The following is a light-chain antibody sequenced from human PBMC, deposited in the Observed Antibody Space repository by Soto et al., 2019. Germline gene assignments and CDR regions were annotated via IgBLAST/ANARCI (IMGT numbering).Light chain of an antibody. Sequence: DIVMTQSPDSLAVSLGERATINCKSSQSVLYSSNDKNYLAWYQQKPGQPPKLLIYWAFTRESGVPDRFSGSGSGTDFTLTISSLQAEDVAVYYCQQYYSTPGTFGPGTKVDIK. CDR1: QSVLYSSNDKNY. CDR3: QQYYSTPGT. CDR2: WAF. V-gene: IGKV4-1*01. J-gene: IGKJ3*01.